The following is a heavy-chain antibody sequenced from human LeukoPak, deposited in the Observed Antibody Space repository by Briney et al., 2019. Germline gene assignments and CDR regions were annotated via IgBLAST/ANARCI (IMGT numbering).Heavy chain of an antibody. Sequence: SQTLSLTCALSGDSLSSNTAASNWIRQSPSRCLEWLVRAYFRSRWYNDCAVSLNSRITMNPETSKNQFSLHLSSVTLEDTAVYYCARESGACSGGSCYWYFDLWGRGTLVTVSS. J-gene: IGHJ2*01. CDR2: AYFRSRWYN. V-gene: IGHV6-1*01. CDR3: ARESGACSGGSCYWYFDL. D-gene: IGHD2-15*01. CDR1: GDSLSSNTAA.